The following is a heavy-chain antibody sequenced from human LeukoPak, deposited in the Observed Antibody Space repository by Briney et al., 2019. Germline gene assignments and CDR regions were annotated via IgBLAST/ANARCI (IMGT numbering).Heavy chain of an antibody. CDR3: ARDLGYDILTGYYQYYYYYMDV. CDR1: GYTFTRYG. J-gene: IGHJ6*03. D-gene: IGHD3-9*01. V-gene: IGHV1-18*01. Sequence: APVKLSCNASGYTFTRYGISWVRQAPGQGLEGMGWISAYKGNTNYAQKLQGRVTMTTDTSTSTAYMELSSLRSDDTAVYYCARDLGYDILTGYYQYYYYYMDVWGKGTTVTISS. CDR2: ISAYKGNT.